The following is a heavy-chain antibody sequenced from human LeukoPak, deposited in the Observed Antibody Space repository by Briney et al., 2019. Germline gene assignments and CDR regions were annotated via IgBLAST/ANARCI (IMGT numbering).Heavy chain of an antibody. Sequence: GGSLRLSXAASGFTFSSYGMHWVRQAPGKGLEWVAFIRYDGSNKYYADSVEGRFTISRDNSKNTLYLQMNSLRAEDTAVYYCARGHDGYYYYYMDVWGKGTTVTVSS. V-gene: IGHV3-30*02. CDR3: ARGHDGYYYYYMDV. CDR1: GFTFSSYG. CDR2: IRYDGSNK. J-gene: IGHJ6*03. D-gene: IGHD1-1*01.